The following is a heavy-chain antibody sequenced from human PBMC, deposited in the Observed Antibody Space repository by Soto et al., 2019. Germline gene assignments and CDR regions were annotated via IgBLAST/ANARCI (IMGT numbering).Heavy chain of an antibody. J-gene: IGHJ4*02. V-gene: IGHV1-3*01. CDR2: INAGNGNT. Sequence: ASVKVSCKASGYTFTSYAMHWVRQAPVQRLEWMGWINAGNGNTKYSQKFQGRVTITRDTSASTAYMELSSLRSEDTAVYYCARADKQWLASFDYWGQGTLVTVSS. CDR1: GYTFTSYA. CDR3: ARADKQWLASFDY. D-gene: IGHD6-19*01.